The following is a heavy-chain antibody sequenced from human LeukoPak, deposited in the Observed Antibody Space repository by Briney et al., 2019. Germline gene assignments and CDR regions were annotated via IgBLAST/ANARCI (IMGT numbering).Heavy chain of an antibody. Sequence: SETLSLTCAVYGGTFRGKYWSRLRQPPGKGLEWIGEINHSGSTNYNPSLKSRVTISVHTSITLSSLTLTSVPAVDPAIYYSASAVFSSCASIWGYYRLHFAYWGQGTLVTVSS. CDR3: ASAVFSSCASIWGYYRLHFAY. CDR1: GGTFRGKY. V-gene: IGHV4-34*01. D-gene: IGHD3-16*02. CDR2: INHSGST. J-gene: IGHJ4*02.